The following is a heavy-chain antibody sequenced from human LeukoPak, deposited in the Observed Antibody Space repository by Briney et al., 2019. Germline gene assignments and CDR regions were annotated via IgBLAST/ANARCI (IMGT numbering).Heavy chain of an antibody. CDR1: GGSLSNYY. J-gene: IGHJ4*02. Sequence: SETLSLTCTVSGGSLSNYYWNWIRQPPGKGLEWIAYIYYSGSTNYNPSLKSRVTISLDTSKNQFSLKLSSVTTADTAVYYCARMPDILAGLDSWGQGTLVTVSS. V-gene: IGHV4-59*01. D-gene: IGHD3-9*01. CDR3: ARMPDILAGLDS. CDR2: IYYSGST.